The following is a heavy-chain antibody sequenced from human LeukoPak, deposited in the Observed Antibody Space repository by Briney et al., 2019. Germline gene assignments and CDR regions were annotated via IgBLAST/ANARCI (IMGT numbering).Heavy chain of an antibody. CDR3: AKGVAATDYGMDV. J-gene: IGHJ6*02. CDR1: GFTFSNYP. D-gene: IGHD2-15*01. Sequence: PGGSLRLPCVGSGFTFSNYPMRRAPHAPGKGREWVSVISDSGGSTYYADSVKGRFTISRDNSKNTLYLQMNSLRAEDTAVYYCAKGVAATDYGMDVWGQGTTVTVSS. CDR2: ISDSGGST. V-gene: IGHV3-23*01.